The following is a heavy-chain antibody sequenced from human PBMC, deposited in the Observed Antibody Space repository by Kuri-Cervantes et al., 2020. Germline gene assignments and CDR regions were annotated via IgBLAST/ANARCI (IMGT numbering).Heavy chain of an antibody. V-gene: IGHV4-34*12. CDR2: IFYGETT. J-gene: IGHJ4*02. CDR1: GGSFSGYY. Sequence: GSLRLSCAVYGGSFSGYYWGWIRQPPGMGLEYIGGIFYGETTYYNPSLKSRVTISVDTSKNQFSLKLTSVTAADTAVYYCATMYGSGRVDDYWGQGTLVTVSS. D-gene: IGHD3-10*01. CDR3: ATMYGSGRVDDY.